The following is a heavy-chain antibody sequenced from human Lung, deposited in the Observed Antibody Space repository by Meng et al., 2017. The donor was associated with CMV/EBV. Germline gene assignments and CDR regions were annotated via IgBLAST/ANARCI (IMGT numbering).Heavy chain of an antibody. J-gene: IGHJ4*02. CDR1: GFTFSSYT. CDR2: ISNSGSAK. Sequence: ETLSLXXAASGFTFSSYTMNWVRQAPGKGLEWVSYISNSGSAKYYADSLRGRFTISRDNAKNSLYLQMNSLRADDTAVYYCARSLFDSNDPFDYWGQGTXVTVSS. V-gene: IGHV3-48*04. CDR3: ARSLFDSNDPFDY. D-gene: IGHD3-22*01.